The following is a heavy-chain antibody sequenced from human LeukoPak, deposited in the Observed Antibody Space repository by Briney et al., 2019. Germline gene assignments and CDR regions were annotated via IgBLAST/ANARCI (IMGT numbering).Heavy chain of an antibody. CDR3: VRDGGVSGYDLLDY. J-gene: IGHJ4*02. CDR2: INQDGSKE. CDR1: GFTFSNYW. V-gene: IGHV3-7*01. Sequence: GGSMRLSCAASGFTFSNYWMTWVRQAPGKGLEWVAHINQDGSKEYYMDSVKARFTISRDNAKNSLSLQMNSLRAEDTAVYYCVRDGGVSGYDLLDYWGQGTLVTVSS. D-gene: IGHD5-12*01.